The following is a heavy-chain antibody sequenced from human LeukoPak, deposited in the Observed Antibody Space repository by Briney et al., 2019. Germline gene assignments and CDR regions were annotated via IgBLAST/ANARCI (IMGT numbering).Heavy chain of an antibody. CDR2: IYYSGST. Sequence: SETLSLTCTVSGGSISSYYWSWIRQPPVKGLEWIGYIYYSGSTNYNPSLKSRVTISVDTSKNQFSLKLSSVTAADTAVYYCARVPRRDYYYGMDVWGQGTTVTVSS. J-gene: IGHJ6*02. V-gene: IGHV4-59*01. CDR1: GGSISSYY. CDR3: ARVPRRDYYYGMDV.